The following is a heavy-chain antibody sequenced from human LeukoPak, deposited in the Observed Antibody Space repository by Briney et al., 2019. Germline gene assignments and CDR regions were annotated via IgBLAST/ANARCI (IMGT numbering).Heavy chain of an antibody. CDR2: IYYSESN. CDR3: ARATYYYDSSGPRPDYSDY. J-gene: IGHJ4*02. D-gene: IGHD3-22*01. Sequence: SETLSLTCTVSGGSISSYYWRWIRQPPGKGLEWIGYIYYSESNKYNPSLKSRVTISVDTSKNQFSLKLSSVTAADTAVYYCARATYYYDSSGPRPDYSDYWGQGTLVTVSS. CDR1: GGSISSYY. V-gene: IGHV4-59*08.